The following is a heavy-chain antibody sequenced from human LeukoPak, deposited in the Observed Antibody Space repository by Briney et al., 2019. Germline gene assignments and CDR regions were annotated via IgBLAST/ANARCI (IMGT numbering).Heavy chain of an antibody. J-gene: IGHJ1*01. D-gene: IGHD3-22*01. Sequence: PSETLSLTCSVSGGSVSSDSNYWSWIRQPPGKGLEWIGNIYYSGSTNYNPSLKSRVTISVDTSKNQFSLKLSSVPAADTAVYYCARHSKYYYDSSGSYVGYFQHWGQGTLVTVSS. V-gene: IGHV4-61*01. CDR3: ARHSKYYYDSSGSYVGYFQH. CDR2: IYYSGST. CDR1: GGSVSSDSNY.